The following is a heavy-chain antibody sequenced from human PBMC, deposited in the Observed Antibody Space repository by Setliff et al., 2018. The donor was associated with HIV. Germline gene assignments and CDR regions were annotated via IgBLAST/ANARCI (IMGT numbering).Heavy chain of an antibody. CDR1: GFIFSSYA. CDR2: MSYDGNNK. V-gene: IGHV3-30*01. J-gene: IGHJ4*02. Sequence: SLRLSCAASGFIFSSYAMHWVRQAPGKGLEWVAVMSYDGNNKYYADSVKGRFTISRDNPKNTLFLQMNSLRPEDTAVYYCATGRLRATSPFDNWGQGTLVTVSS. CDR3: ATGRLRATSPFDN. D-gene: IGHD1-26*01.